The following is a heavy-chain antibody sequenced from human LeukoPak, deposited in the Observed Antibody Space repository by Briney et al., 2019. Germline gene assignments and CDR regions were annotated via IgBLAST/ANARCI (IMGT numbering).Heavy chain of an antibody. CDR3: ARDANWARDY. J-gene: IGHJ4*02. CDR2: IKQDGSEK. Sequence: PGGSLRLSCAASGFTFSSYWMNWVRQAPGKGLERVASIKQDGSEKSYVDLVEGRFTISRDNAKNSLYLQMNSLRAEDTAVYYCARDANWARDYWGQGTLVTVSS. CDR1: GFTFSSYW. V-gene: IGHV3-7*01. D-gene: IGHD7-27*01.